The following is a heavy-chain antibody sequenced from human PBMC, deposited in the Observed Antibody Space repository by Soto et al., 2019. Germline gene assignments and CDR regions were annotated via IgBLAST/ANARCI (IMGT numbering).Heavy chain of an antibody. J-gene: IGHJ5*02. Sequence: PSETLSLTCTVSGGSVSGGSYYWSWIRQPPGKGLEWMGYIYYSGSTNYDPSLKSRVTISVDTSKNQFSLKLSSVTAADTAVYYCARLKVVAATRWFDPWGQGTLVTVSS. CDR2: IYYSGST. CDR1: GGSVSGGSYY. D-gene: IGHD2-15*01. V-gene: IGHV4-61*01. CDR3: ARLKVVAATRWFDP.